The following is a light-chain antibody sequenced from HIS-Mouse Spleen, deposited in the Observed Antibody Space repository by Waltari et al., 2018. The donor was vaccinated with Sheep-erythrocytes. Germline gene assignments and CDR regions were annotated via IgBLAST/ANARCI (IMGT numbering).Light chain of an antibody. V-gene: IGKV3-11*01. CDR1: QSVSSY. CDR2: DAS. Sequence: EIVLTQSPATLSLSPGERATLSCRASQSVSSYLAWYQQKPGQAPKLLIYDASNRATGIPARFSGSGSGTDFTLTISSLEPEYFAVYYCQRRSNWYTFGQGTKLEIK. J-gene: IGKJ2*01. CDR3: QRRSNWYT.